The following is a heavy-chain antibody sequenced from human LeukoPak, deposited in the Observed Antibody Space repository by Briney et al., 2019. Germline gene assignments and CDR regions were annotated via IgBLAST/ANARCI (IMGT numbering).Heavy chain of an antibody. J-gene: IGHJ4*02. CDR1: GFTFSSYG. CDR2: ISYDGSNK. V-gene: IGHV3-30*03. CDR3: ATDNQLRLDY. Sequence: GGSLRLSCAASGFTFSSYGMHWVRQAPGKGLEWVAVISYDGSNKYYADSVKGRFTISRDNSKNTLYLQMNSLRAEDTAVYYCATDNQLRLDYWGQGTLVTVSS. D-gene: IGHD2-21*01.